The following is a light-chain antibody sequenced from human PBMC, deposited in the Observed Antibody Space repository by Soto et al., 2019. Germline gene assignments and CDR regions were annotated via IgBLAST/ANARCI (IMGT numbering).Light chain of an antibody. CDR2: GNS. V-gene: IGLV1-40*01. J-gene: IGLJ1*01. Sequence: QSVLTQPPSVSGAPGQRVTIYCTGSSSNIGADYDVHWYQQLPGTAPRLVIYGNSNRPSGVSDRFSGSKSGTSASLTISGLQTEDEADYYCSSYTSSSTYVFGTPTKLTVL. CDR1: SSNIGADYD. CDR3: SSYTSSSTYV.